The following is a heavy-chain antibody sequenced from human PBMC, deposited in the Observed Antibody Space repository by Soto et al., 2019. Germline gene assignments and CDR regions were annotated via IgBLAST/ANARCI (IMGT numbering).Heavy chain of an antibody. J-gene: IGHJ4*02. CDR3: ARGSGIVRLTGELEDVNYDY. CDR2: INESGST. V-gene: IGHV4-34*01. CDR1: GQSFSGHS. Sequence: QVQLQQWGAGLVKPSETLSLSCAVYGQSFSGHSWAWIRQPPGKGLEWIGEINESGSTYYNPTLRSLVTISTDMSKNQFSLKLSSVSAADTAAYFCARGSGIVRLTGELEDVNYDYWGQGTLVNVSA. D-gene: IGHD1-1*01.